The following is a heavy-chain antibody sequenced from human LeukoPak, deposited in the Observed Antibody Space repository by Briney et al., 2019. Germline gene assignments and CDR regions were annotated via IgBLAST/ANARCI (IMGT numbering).Heavy chain of an antibody. CDR3: AKDGGVRGPDYYYYMDV. CDR2: ISPSGGST. J-gene: IGHJ6*03. Sequence: ASVKLSCKAFGYTFTGYWMHWVRQAPGQGPEWMGVISPSGGSTIYAQKFKGRVTLTRDMSTSTDYLELSSLRAEDTAVYYCAKDGGVRGPDYYYYMDVWGKGTTVTISS. D-gene: IGHD3-10*01. V-gene: IGHV1-46*01. CDR1: GYTFTGYW.